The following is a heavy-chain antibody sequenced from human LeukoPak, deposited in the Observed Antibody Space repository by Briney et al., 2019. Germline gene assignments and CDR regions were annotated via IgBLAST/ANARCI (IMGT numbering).Heavy chain of an antibody. CDR3: ARGGGGYCSSTSCYSDYYYYYYVDV. J-gene: IGHJ6*03. D-gene: IGHD2-2*01. Sequence: ASVKVSCKASGYTFTSYDINWVRQATGQGLEWMGWMNPNSGNTGYAQKFQGRVTMTRNTSISTAYMELSSLRSEDTAVYYCARGGGGYCSSTSCYSDYYYYYYVDVWGKGTTVTVSS. CDR1: GYTFTSYD. CDR2: MNPNSGNT. V-gene: IGHV1-8*01.